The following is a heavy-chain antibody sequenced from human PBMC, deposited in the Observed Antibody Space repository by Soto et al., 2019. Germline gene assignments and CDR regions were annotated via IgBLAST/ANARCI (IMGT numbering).Heavy chain of an antibody. D-gene: IGHD2-2*02. CDR2: INPIKGDT. J-gene: IGHJ3*01. CDR3: ARVKVPAAILGACDL. CDR1: GYTFSTYG. Sequence: ASVKVSCKASGYTFSTYGIPWVRQAPGQGLDWMGWINPIKGDTNSAAIFQDGVTMTTDTSTRTAYMELRSLKSDDTAVYYCARVKVPAAILGACDLWGQGTLVTVS. V-gene: IGHV1-18*01.